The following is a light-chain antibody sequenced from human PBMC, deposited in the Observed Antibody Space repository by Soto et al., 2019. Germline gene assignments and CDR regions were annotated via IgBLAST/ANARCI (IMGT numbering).Light chain of an antibody. Sequence: DIQMTQSPSTLSASVGDRVTITCRASQSISSWLAWYQQKAGKAPNLLIYDASNLESGVPSRFSGGGSGTEFTLTISSLQPDDFATYYCQQYSSFPLTFGGGTKVDIK. J-gene: IGKJ4*01. CDR2: DAS. CDR3: QQYSSFPLT. V-gene: IGKV1-5*01. CDR1: QSISSW.